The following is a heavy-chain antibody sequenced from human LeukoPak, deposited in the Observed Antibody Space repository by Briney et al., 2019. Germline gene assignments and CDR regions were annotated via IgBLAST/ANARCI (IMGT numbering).Heavy chain of an antibody. Sequence: GGSLRLSCAASGFTFSSYSMNWIRQAPGKGLEWVSSISSSSSYIYYVDSVKGRFTISRDNAKNSLYLQMNSLRAEDTAVYYCARDAVDTANAVWGQGTTVTVSS. CDR2: ISSSSSYI. V-gene: IGHV3-21*01. D-gene: IGHD5-18*01. J-gene: IGHJ6*02. CDR1: GFTFSSYS. CDR3: ARDAVDTANAV.